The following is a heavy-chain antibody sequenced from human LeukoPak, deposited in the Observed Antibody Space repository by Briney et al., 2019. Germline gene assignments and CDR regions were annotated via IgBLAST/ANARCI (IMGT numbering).Heavy chain of an antibody. CDR1: GGSISSSNW. Sequence: SETLSLTCAVSGGSISSSNWWSWVRQPPGKGLEWIGSIYYSGSTYYNPSLKSRVTISVDTSKNQLSLKLSSVTAADTAVYYCARAGGYYYADFDYWGQGTLVTVSS. D-gene: IGHD3-22*01. CDR3: ARAGGYYYADFDY. J-gene: IGHJ4*02. CDR2: IYYSGST. V-gene: IGHV4-4*02.